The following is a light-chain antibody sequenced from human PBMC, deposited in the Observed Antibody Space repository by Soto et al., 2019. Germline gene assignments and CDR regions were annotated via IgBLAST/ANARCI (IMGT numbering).Light chain of an antibody. CDR2: DAS. Sequence: DIQMTQSPSTLSASVGDRVTITCRASQSILSWLAWYQHKPGKAPKLLIYDASSLESGVPSRFSGSRSGTEFTLTISSLQPDDIATYYCQQYDTYCTFGQGTKVDIK. CDR1: QSILSW. J-gene: IGKJ1*01. CDR3: QQYDTYCT. V-gene: IGKV1-5*01.